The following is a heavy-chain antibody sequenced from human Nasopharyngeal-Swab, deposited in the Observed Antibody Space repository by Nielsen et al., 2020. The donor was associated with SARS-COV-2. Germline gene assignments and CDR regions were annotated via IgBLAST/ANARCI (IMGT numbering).Heavy chain of an antibody. CDR1: GYTLIDYY. CDR3: ARGGTYYFDY. Sequence: ASVKVSCNASGYTLIDYYIYWVRQAPGQGLEWMGWINPNTGGTNYAQQFQGRVTMTRDTPISTAYMEMSRLRSDDTAVYYCARGGTYYFDYWGQGTLVTVSS. J-gene: IGHJ4*02. D-gene: IGHD1-26*01. V-gene: IGHV1-2*02. CDR2: INPNTGGT.